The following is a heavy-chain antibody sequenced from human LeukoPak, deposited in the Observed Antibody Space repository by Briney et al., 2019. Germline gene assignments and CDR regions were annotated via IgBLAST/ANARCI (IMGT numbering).Heavy chain of an antibody. J-gene: IGHJ4*02. V-gene: IGHV4-39*01. CDR1: GGSISTENYD. D-gene: IGHD3-16*01. CDR3: VVDGAMDH. CDR2: IYYDRST. Sequence: SETLSLTCTVSGGSISTENYDWGWIRQPPAEGLECIGNIYYDRSTNYNPYLKVRVSIYVDTLKNQFYLRLTCMTAADTAVYYCVVDGAMDHWSQGTLVTVSS.